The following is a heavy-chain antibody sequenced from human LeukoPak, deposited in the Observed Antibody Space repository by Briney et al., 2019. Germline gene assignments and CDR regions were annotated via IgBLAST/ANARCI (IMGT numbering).Heavy chain of an antibody. CDR2: ISNTGRTI. V-gene: IGHV3-48*01. CDR3: ARRITISGVAYYFDY. D-gene: IGHD3-3*01. J-gene: IGHJ4*02. CDR1: GFTFSSYS. Sequence: GGSLRLSCAASGFTFSSYSMNWVRQAPGRGLEWVSYISNTGRTIYYAGSVKGRFTISRDNYKNSLYLQMNSLRAEDTAVYYCARRITISGVAYYFDYWGQGALLTVSS.